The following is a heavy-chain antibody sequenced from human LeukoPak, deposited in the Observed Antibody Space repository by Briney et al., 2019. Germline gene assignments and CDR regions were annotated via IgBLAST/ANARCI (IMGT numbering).Heavy chain of an antibody. D-gene: IGHD3-10*01. Sequence: GGSLRLSCAASGFTFSMYGTHWVRQAPGKGLEWVAVIANDGKTTYYADSVKGRFTISRDNSKNTLYLQTDSLRAEDTAVYYCTKEGLPSGSSWSAWFDPWGQGTLVTVSS. V-gene: IGHV3-30*18. CDR2: IANDGKTT. CDR1: GFTFSMYG. CDR3: TKEGLPSGSSWSAWFDP. J-gene: IGHJ5*02.